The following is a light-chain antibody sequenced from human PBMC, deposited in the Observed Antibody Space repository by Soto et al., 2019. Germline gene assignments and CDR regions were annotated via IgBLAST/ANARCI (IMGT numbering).Light chain of an antibody. CDR3: QEYIQWPPGM. V-gene: IGKV3-15*01. Sequence: EIVLTQSPGTLSLSPGERATLSCRASQSVASRLAWYQRRPGQVPGLLIYDTSTRAPGISARFSGSGSGTEFTLTISSLQSEDFAVYYCQEYIQWPPGMFGPGTKVDIK. CDR2: DTS. CDR1: QSVASR. J-gene: IGKJ1*01.